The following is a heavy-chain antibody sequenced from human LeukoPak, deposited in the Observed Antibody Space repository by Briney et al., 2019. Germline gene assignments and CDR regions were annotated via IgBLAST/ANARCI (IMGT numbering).Heavy chain of an antibody. CDR2: VPHTVAT. CDR1: GGSFRGYY. Sequence: NPSQSVSLTYAVYGGSFRGYYWSCIRQPPGNGLEWIGEVPHTVATNHSPPLKRRVTISGDASKHQIPLNLNSVTAEPRAHHYCERGLDLTGRYFDLWGRGTLVTVSS. V-gene: IGHV4-34*01. CDR3: ERGLDLTGRYFDL. D-gene: IGHD3-9*01. J-gene: IGHJ2*01.